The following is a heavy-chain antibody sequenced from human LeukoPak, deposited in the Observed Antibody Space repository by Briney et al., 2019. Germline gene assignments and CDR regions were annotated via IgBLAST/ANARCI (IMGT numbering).Heavy chain of an antibody. CDR3: ARGLDLGSRGYYYFDYHYYYMYV. J-gene: IGHJ6*03. Sequence: SVKVSCKASGYTFTNYGITWVRQAPGQGLEWMGWISAYNGDTHYAQKLQGRVAMTTDTSTRTVYMELRSLRHDDTAVYYCARGLDLGSRGYYYFDYHYYYMYVWGKGTTVAVSS. CDR1: GYTFTNYG. D-gene: IGHD3-22*01. V-gene: IGHV1-18*01. CDR2: ISAYNGDT.